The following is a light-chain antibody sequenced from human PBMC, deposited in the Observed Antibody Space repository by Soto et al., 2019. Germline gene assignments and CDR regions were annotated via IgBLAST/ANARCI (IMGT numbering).Light chain of an antibody. CDR1: SNDVGGYNY. Sequence: QSALTQPASVSGSPGQSITISCTGTSNDVGGYNYVSWFQQHPGKAPILMIYEVSNRPSGVSDRFSGSRSGNTASLTISGLQAEDEAAYYCSSYKSSSLYVFGTGTKVTVL. J-gene: IGLJ1*01. CDR3: SSYKSSSLYV. V-gene: IGLV2-14*01. CDR2: EVS.